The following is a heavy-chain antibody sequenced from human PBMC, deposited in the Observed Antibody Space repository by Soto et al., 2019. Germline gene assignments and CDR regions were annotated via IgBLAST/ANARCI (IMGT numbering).Heavy chain of an antibody. J-gene: IGHJ6*02. CDR3: ATGQLLWSPYYYYGMDV. CDR1: GGTFSGYA. V-gene: IGHV1-69*13. D-gene: IGHD2-2*01. CDR2: IIPIFGTA. Sequence: SEKVSCKASGGTFSGYAISWVRQAPGQGLEWMGGIIPIFGTANYAQKFQGRVTITADESTSTAYMELSSLRSEDTAVYYRATGQLLWSPYYYYGMDVWGQGTTVTVSS.